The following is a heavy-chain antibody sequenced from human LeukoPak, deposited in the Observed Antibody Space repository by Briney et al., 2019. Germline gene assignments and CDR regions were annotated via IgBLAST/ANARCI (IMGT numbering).Heavy chain of an antibody. Sequence: ASVKVSCKASGYTFTSYGISWVRQAPGQGLEWMGWISAYNGNTNYAQKLQGRVTMTTDTSTSTAYMELRSLRSDDTAVYYCARVPPSYGDFGRSPRGYYFDYWGQGTLVTVSS. D-gene: IGHD4-17*01. CDR2: ISAYNGNT. J-gene: IGHJ4*02. CDR3: ARVPPSYGDFGRSPRGYYFDY. V-gene: IGHV1-18*01. CDR1: GYTFTSYG.